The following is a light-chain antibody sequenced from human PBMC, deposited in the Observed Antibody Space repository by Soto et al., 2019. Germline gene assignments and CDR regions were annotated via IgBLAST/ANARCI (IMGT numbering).Light chain of an antibody. CDR1: NIGTKS. CDR2: YDS. Sequence: SYELSQPPSVSVAPGETARITCGGNNIGTKSVHWYRQKPGQAPVLVIYYDSDRPSGIPERFSGSNSGNTATLTISRVEAGDEADYSCQVWDSGSDHVVFGGGTKLTVL. V-gene: IGLV3-21*04. CDR3: QVWDSGSDHVV. J-gene: IGLJ2*01.